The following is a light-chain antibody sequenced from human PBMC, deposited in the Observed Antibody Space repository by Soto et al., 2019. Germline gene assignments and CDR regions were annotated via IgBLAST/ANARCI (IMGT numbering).Light chain of an antibody. CDR3: YQYGSTPPT. CDR1: QSVSSNY. V-gene: IGKV3-20*01. J-gene: IGKJ1*01. CDR2: DAS. Sequence: EIVLTQSPGTLSLSPGERATLSCMASQSVSSNYLAWYQQKPGQAPRLLIYDASSRAPGIPDRFSGSGSGTDFTLTISRLEPEDFVVFYCYQYGSTPPTFGQGTKVDIK.